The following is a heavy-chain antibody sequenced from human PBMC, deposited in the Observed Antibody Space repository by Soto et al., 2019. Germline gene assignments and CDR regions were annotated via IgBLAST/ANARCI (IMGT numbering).Heavy chain of an antibody. CDR2: ISGSGGST. D-gene: IGHD3-10*01. V-gene: IGHV3-23*01. CDR1: GFTFSSYA. Sequence: EVQLLESGGGLVQPGGSLRLSCAASGFTFSSYAMSWVRQAPGKGLEWVSAISGSGGSTYYADSVKGRFTISRDNSKQPLYLQMNSPRAEDTAVYYCAKSLYYDGSGSYDYYFAYWGQGTLVTVSS. CDR3: AKSLYYDGSGSYDYYFAY. J-gene: IGHJ4*02.